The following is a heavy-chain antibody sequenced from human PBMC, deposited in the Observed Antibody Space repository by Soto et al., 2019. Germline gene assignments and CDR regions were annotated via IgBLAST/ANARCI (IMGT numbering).Heavy chain of an antibody. CDR3: ARGHCSSSSCSYLDL. D-gene: IGHD2-2*01. J-gene: IGHJ2*01. CDR1: GGSIDSDGSY. Sequence: QVQLQESGPGLVKPSQTLSLTCTVSGGSIDSDGSYWSWIRQSPGEGLEWLGYIYYSGTTYYNPSLKSRVSLSLDTSKNQFSLQLSSVTAADTAIYYCARGHCSSSSCSYLDLWGRGTLVTVSS. CDR2: IYYSGTT. V-gene: IGHV4-31*03.